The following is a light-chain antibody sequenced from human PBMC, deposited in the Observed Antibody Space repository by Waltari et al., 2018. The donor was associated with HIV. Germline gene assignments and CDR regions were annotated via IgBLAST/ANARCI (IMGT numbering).Light chain of an antibody. CDR3: TSYTRSSTWV. V-gene: IGLV2-14*01. Sequence: QSALTQPASVSGSPGQSITISCPGTSSAVGAYNYVSWYQQHPGKAPKLMIYEVSERPSGVSNRFSGSKSGNTASLTISGLQAEDEANYYCTSYTRSSTWVFGGGTKLTVL. CDR1: SSAVGAYNY. CDR2: EVS. J-gene: IGLJ3*02.